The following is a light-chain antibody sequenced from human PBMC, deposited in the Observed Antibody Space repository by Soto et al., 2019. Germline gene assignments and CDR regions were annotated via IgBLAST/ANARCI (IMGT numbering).Light chain of an antibody. CDR2: RNN. V-gene: IGLV1-47*01. Sequence: QSVLTQPPSASGTPGQRVTISCSGSSSNIGSNYVYWYQQLPGTAPKLLIYRNNQRPSGVPDRFSGSKSGTSASLAISGLRSEDEADYYCAAWDDSRRGPLVFGGGTKLTVL. J-gene: IGLJ2*01. CDR1: SSNIGSNY. CDR3: AAWDDSRRGPLV.